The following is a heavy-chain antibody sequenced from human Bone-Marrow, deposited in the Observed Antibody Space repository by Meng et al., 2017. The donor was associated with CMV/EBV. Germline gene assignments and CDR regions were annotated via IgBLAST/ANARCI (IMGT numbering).Heavy chain of an antibody. CDR2: MNPNSGNT. J-gene: IGHJ4*02. V-gene: IGHV1-8*01. CDR3: ARADRRVTTFGGVIGGVFGY. D-gene: IGHD3-16*02. CDR1: GYTFTSYD. Sequence: ASVKVSCKASGYTFTSYDINWVRQATGQGLEWMGWMNPNSGNTGYAQKFQGRVTMTRNTSISTAYMELSSLRSEDTAVYYCARADRRVTTFGGVIGGVFGYWGQGTLVTVSS.